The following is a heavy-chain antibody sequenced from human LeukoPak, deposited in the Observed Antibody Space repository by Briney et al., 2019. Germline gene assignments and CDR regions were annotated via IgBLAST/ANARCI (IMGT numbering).Heavy chain of an antibody. D-gene: IGHD3-9*01. CDR3: ASTRLSWPTANFDWLLPFDY. J-gene: IGHJ4*02. Sequence: GAAVKVSCKASGGTFSSYAISWVRQAPGQGLEWMGGIIPIFGTANYAQKFQGRVTITADESTSTAYMELRSLRSDDTAVYYCASTRLSWPTANFDWLLPFDYWAREPWSPSPQ. CDR2: IIPIFGTA. CDR1: GGTFSSYA. V-gene: IGHV1-69*13.